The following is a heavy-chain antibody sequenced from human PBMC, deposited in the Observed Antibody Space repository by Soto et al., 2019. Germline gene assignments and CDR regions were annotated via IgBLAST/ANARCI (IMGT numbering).Heavy chain of an antibody. V-gene: IGHV1-69*12. J-gene: IGHJ3*02. D-gene: IGHD3-22*01. CDR1: GGTFSSYA. CDR3: ARVVYDSSGYYYLGAFDI. Sequence: QVQLVQSGAAVKKPGSSVKVSCKASGGTFSSYAISWVRQAPGQGLEWMGGIIPIFGTANYAQKFQGRVTITADESTSTAYMELSSLRSEDTAVYYCARVVYDSSGYYYLGAFDIWGQGTMVTVSS. CDR2: IIPIFGTA.